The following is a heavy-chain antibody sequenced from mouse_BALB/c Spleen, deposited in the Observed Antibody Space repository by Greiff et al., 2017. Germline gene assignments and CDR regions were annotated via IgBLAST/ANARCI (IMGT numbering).Heavy chain of an antibody. V-gene: IGHV1-54*01. CDR1: GYAFTNYL. J-gene: IGHJ4*01. D-gene: IGHD1-1*01. CDR2: INPGSGGT. Sequence: QVQLQQSGAELVRPGTSVKVSCKASGYAFTNYLIEWVKQRPGQGLEWIGVINPGSGGTNYNEKFKGKATLTADKSSSTAYMQLSSLTSDDSAVYFCAIFITTVESAMDYWGQGTSVTVSS. CDR3: AIFITTVESAMDY.